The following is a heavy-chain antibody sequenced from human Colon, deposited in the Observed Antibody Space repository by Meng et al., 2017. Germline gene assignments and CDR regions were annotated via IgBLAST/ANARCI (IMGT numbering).Heavy chain of an antibody. CDR1: CGSISSGSYY. D-gene: IGHD3-22*01. V-gene: IGHV4-61*02. J-gene: IGHJ4*02. Sequence: SETLCLTCTVSCGSISSGSYYWSWIRQSAGKGLEWIGRIYTSGSTNYNPSLKSRVTISVDTSKNQFSLKLSSVTAADTAGYYGARENKEYYYDSSGYPDYWGQGTLVTSPQ. CDR3: ARENKEYYYDSSGYPDY. CDR2: IYTSGST.